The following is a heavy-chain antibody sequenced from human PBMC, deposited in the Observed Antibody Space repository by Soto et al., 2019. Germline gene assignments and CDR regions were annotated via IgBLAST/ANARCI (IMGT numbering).Heavy chain of an antibody. D-gene: IGHD2-2*01. CDR1: GGSFSGYY. Sequence: SETLSLTCAVYGGSFSGYYWSWIRQPPGKGLEWIGEINHSGSTNDNPSLKSRVTISVDKSKNQFSLKLSSVTAADTAVYYCARGTYCSSTSCYWGMDVWGQGTTVTVSS. CDR3: ARGTYCSSTSCYWGMDV. CDR2: INHSGST. J-gene: IGHJ6*02. V-gene: IGHV4-34*01.